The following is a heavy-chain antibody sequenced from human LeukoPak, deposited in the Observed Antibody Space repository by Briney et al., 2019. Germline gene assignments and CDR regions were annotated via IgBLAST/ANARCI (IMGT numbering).Heavy chain of an antibody. Sequence: GGSLRLSCVVSGFTFSSYEMNWVRQAPGKGLEWVSYISSWGSTIDYLDSVKGRFTISRGNAKNSLYLQMNSLRAEDTAVYYCARVLLTGTETDYWGQGTLVTVSS. CDR2: ISSWGSTI. D-gene: IGHD3-9*01. V-gene: IGHV3-48*03. J-gene: IGHJ4*02. CDR3: ARVLLTGTETDY. CDR1: GFTFSSYE.